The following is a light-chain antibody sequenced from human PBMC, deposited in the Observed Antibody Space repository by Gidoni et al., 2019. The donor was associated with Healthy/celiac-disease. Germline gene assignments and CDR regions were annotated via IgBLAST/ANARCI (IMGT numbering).Light chain of an antibody. CDR2: EVS. CDR1: SSADGGYNY. J-gene: IGLJ2*01. Sequence: QSALTQPASVAGSPGPSITISCTGTSSADGGYNYVSWYQHHPGKAPKLMIYEVSNRPSGVSNRFSGSKSGNTASLTISGLQAEDEADYYCSSYTSSSTLVFGGGTKLTVL. CDR3: SSYTSSSTLV. V-gene: IGLV2-14*01.